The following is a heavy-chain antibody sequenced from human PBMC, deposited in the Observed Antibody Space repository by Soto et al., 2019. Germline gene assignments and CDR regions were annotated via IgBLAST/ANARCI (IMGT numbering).Heavy chain of an antibody. CDR2: IYYSGST. CDR1: GFSISSYY. V-gene: IGHV4-59*01. D-gene: IGHD3-9*01. J-gene: IGHJ5*02. CDR3: ARGSNILPGYYSNDFDL. Sequence: SVTLSLTCAGSGFSISSYYLSLIRQPPGKGLEWIGYIYYSGSTNYNPSLKSRVTISVDTSKNQFSLKLSSVTAADTAVYYCARGSNILPGYYSNDFDLWGQGALVTVSS.